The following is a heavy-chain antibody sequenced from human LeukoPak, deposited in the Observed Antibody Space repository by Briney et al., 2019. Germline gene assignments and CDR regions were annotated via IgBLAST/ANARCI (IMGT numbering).Heavy chain of an antibody. CDR1: GFTFSSYA. V-gene: IGHV3-23*01. D-gene: IGHD3-22*01. CDR3: AKADYYDSSGYYPPSEFDY. CDR2: ISGSGGST. Sequence: GGSLRLSCAASGFTFSSYAMSWVSQAPGKRLEWVSAISGSGGSTYYADSVKGRFTISRDNSKNTLYLQMNSLRAEDTAVYYCAKADYYDSSGYYPPSEFDYWGQGTLITVSS. J-gene: IGHJ4*02.